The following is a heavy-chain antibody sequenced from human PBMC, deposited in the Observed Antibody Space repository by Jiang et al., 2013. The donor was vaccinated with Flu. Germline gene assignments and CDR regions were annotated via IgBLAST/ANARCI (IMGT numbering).Heavy chain of an antibody. CDR3: AHRLSRWAFDI. J-gene: IGHJ3*02. V-gene: IGHV2-5*02. D-gene: IGHD4-23*01. Sequence: LEWLALIYWDDDKRYSPSLKSRLTITKDTSKNQVVLTMTNMDPVDTATYYCAHRLSRWAFDIWGQGTMVTVSS. CDR2: IYWDDDK.